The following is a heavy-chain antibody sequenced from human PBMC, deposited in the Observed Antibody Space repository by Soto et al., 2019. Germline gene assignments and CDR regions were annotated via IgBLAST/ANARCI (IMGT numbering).Heavy chain of an antibody. CDR3: AKTPRYCSGGSCYGGYFDY. J-gene: IGHJ4*02. V-gene: IGHV3-23*01. CDR1: GFTFNSYA. D-gene: IGHD2-15*01. CDR2: ISGSGGHT. Sequence: GGSLRLSCAASGFTFNSYAMSWVRQAPGKGLEWVSTISGSGGHTYYADSVKGRLTISRDNSKNTLSVQMNSLRAEDTAVYYCAKTPRYCSGGSCYGGYFDYWGRGALVTVSS.